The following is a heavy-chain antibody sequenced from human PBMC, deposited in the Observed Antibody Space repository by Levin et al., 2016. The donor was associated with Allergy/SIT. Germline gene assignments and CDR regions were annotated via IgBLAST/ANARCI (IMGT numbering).Heavy chain of an antibody. D-gene: IGHD3-10*01. J-gene: IGHJ4*02. CDR2: IQENGREA. CDR1: GFTFSNYW. Sequence: GGSLRLSCAASGFTFSNYWMHWVRQAPGKGLVWVARIQENGREANYADSVRGRFTISRDNAKNTLYLQMDSLRVEDTAVYYCAKGLTAGSGSSDYWGQGTLVTVSA. CDR3: AKGLTAGSGSSDY. V-gene: IGHV3-74*01.